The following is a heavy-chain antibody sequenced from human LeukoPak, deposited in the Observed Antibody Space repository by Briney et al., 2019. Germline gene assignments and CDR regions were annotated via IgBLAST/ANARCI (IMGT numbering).Heavy chain of an antibody. D-gene: IGHD5-24*01. V-gene: IGHV4-59*01. CDR3: ARYHSIKVTFDY. CDR1: GGSISSSY. CDR2: IHYSGST. Sequence: PSETLSLTCSVSGGSISSSYWGWIRQPPGKGLEGIGYIHYSGSTNYNPSLKSRVTISLDSSKNQFSLKLSSVTAADTAVYYCARYHSIKVTFDYWGQGTLVTVSS. J-gene: IGHJ4*02.